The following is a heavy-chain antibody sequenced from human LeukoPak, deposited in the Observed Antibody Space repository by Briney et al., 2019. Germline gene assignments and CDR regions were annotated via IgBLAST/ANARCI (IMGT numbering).Heavy chain of an antibody. V-gene: IGHV3-66*01. D-gene: IGHD2-2*03. Sequence: GGSLRLSCAASGFTVSSNYMSWVRQAPGKGLEWVSVIYSGGSTYYADSVKGRFTISRDNSKNTVYLQMNSLRAEDTAVYYCAAHGGYCSTTSCPRVYYYYGMDVWGQGTTVTVSS. J-gene: IGHJ6*02. CDR2: IYSGGST. CDR1: GFTVSSNY. CDR3: AAHGGYCSTTSCPRVYYYYGMDV.